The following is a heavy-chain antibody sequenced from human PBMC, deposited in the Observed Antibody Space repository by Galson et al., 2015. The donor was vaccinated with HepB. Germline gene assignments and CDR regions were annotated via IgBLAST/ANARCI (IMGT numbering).Heavy chain of an antibody. J-gene: IGHJ3*02. CDR3: ASKLMIGGPRDAFDI. D-gene: IGHD2-8*01. V-gene: IGHV1-69*02. Sequence: SVKVSCKASGGTFSSYTISWVRQAPGQGLEWMGRIIPILGIANYAQKFQGRVTITADKSTSTAYMELSSLRSEDTAVYYCASKLMIGGPRDAFDIWGQGTMVTVSS. CDR1: GGTFSSYT. CDR2: IIPILGIA.